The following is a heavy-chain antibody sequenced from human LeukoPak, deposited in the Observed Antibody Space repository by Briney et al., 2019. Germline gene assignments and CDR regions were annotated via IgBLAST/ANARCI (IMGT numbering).Heavy chain of an antibody. CDR1: GFTVSSNY. D-gene: IGHD3-10*01. V-gene: IGHV3-53*01. J-gene: IGHJ6*02. Sequence: AGGSLRLSCAASGFTVSSNYMSWVRQAPGKGLEWVSVIYSGGSTYYADSVKGRFTISRDNSKNTLYLQMNSLRAEDTAVYYCARDLWFGDVGMDVWGQGTTVTVSS. CDR2: IYSGGST. CDR3: ARDLWFGDVGMDV.